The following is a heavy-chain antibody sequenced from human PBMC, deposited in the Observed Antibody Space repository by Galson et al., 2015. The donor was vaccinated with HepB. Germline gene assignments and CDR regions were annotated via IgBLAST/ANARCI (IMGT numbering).Heavy chain of an antibody. CDR2: IIPIFGTA. CDR1: GGTFSSYA. V-gene: IGHV1-69*13. D-gene: IGHD2-2*02. Sequence: SVKVSCKASGGTFSSYAISWVRQAPGQGLEWMGGIIPIFGTANYAQKFQGRVTITADESTSTAYMELSSLRSEDTAVYYCAREDGCSSTSCYTGGFDYWGQGTLVTVSS. J-gene: IGHJ4*02. CDR3: AREDGCSSTSCYTGGFDY.